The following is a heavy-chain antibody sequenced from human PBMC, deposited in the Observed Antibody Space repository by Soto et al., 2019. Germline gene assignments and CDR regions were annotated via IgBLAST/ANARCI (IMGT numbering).Heavy chain of an antibody. CDR3: ARGHYGPDY. CDR1: GFGFSGYS. J-gene: IGHJ4*02. CDR2: VHGDGGYT. Sequence: GGSLRLYWAAAGFGFSGYSMHWVRQAPGKGLEYVSGVHGDGGYTYYANSVKGRFSVSRDDSKNTLYLQMGSLTSEDMAIYYCARGHYGPDYWGQGTLVTVSS. D-gene: IGHD4-17*01. V-gene: IGHV3-64*01.